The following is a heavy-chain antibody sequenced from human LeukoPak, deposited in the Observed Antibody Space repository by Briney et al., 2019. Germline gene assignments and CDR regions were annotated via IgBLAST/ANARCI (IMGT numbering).Heavy chain of an antibody. Sequence: GGSLRLSCAASGFTFSSYGMHWVRQAPGKGLEWVSSISSSSSYIYYADSVKGRSTISRDNAKNSLYLQMNSLRAEDTAVYYCATGWFDPWGQGTLVTVSS. V-gene: IGHV3-21*01. CDR1: GFTFSSYG. CDR3: ATGWFDP. J-gene: IGHJ5*02. CDR2: ISSSSSYI.